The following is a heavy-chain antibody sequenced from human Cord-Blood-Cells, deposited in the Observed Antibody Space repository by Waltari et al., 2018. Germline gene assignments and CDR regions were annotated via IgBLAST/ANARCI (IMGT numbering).Heavy chain of an antibody. J-gene: IGHJ4*02. Sequence: QVQLQQWGAGLLKPSETLSLTCAVYGGSFSGYYWSWIRQPPGKGLEWMGEINHRGSTNYNPSLKRRVTISVDTSRNQFSLKLSSVTAADTAVYYCARDIGAGNGLGYWGQGTLVTVSS. CDR1: GGSFSGYY. D-gene: IGHD5-12*01. CDR2: INHRGST. V-gene: IGHV4-34*01. CDR3: ARDIGAGNGLGY.